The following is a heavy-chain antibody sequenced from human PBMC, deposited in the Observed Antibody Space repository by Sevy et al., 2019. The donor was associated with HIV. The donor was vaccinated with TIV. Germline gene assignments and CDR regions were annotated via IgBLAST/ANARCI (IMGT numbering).Heavy chain of an antibody. CDR3: ARDWVEGFLEWSQISYYYGMDV. CDR2: ISYDGSNK. D-gene: IGHD3-3*01. V-gene: IGHV3-30-3*01. Sequence: GGSLRLSCAASGFTFSSYAMHWVRQAPGKGLEWVAVISYDGSNKYYADSVKGRFTISRDNSKNTLYRQMNSLRAEDTAVYYCARDWVEGFLEWSQISYYYGMDVWGQGTTVTVSS. CDR1: GFTFSSYA. J-gene: IGHJ6*02.